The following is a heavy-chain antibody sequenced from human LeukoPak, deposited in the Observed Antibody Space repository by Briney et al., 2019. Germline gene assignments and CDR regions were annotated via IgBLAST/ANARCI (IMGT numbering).Heavy chain of an antibody. V-gene: IGHV3-30*19. D-gene: IGHD6-6*01. CDR1: GFTFSSYD. J-gene: IGHJ6*02. CDR3: AREKYNYGMDV. Sequence: GGSLRLSCAASGFTFSSYDMHWVRQAPGKGLEWVAAISNDGSRVYYTDSVKGRFTISRDNSKNTLDLQMNSLRAEDTAVYYCAREKYNYGMDVWGQGTTVAVSS. CDR2: ISNDGSRV.